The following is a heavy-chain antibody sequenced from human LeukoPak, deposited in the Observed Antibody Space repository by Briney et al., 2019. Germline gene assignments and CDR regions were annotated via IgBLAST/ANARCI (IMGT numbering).Heavy chain of an antibody. J-gene: IGHJ3*02. V-gene: IGHV1-2*02. Sequence: ASVKVSCKVSGYTFTGYYMHWVRQAPGQGLEWMGWINPNSGGTNYAQKFQGRVTMTRDTSISTAYMELSRLRSDDTAVYYCARQTTVTRGGAFDIWGQGTMVTVSS. D-gene: IGHD4-17*01. CDR3: ARQTTVTRGGAFDI. CDR1: GYTFTGYY. CDR2: INPNSGGT.